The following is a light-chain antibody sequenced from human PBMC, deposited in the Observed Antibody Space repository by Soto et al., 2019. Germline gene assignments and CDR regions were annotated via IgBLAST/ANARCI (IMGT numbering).Light chain of an antibody. CDR2: EDN. V-gene: IGLV6-57*01. Sequence: NFMLTQPHSVSESPGKTVIISCTRSSGSIASNYVQWYQQRPGSSPTTVIYEDNQRPSGVPDRFSGCIDSSSNSASLTISGLETEDEADYYCQSYDATNQVFGGGTQLTVL. CDR1: SGSIASNY. CDR3: QSYDATNQV. J-gene: IGLJ3*02.